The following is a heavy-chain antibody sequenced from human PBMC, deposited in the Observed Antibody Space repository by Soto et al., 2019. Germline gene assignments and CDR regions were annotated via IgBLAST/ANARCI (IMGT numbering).Heavy chain of an antibody. D-gene: IGHD3-10*01. V-gene: IGHV4-4*07. J-gene: IGHJ5*02. Sequence: PSETLSLTCTVSSGPISSYYWSWIRQPAGKGMEWIGRIYTSGSTNYNPSLKSRVTMSVDTSKNQFSLKLSSVTAADTAVYYCARDSVPSWFDPWGQGTLVTVSS. CDR2: IYTSGST. CDR3: ARDSVPSWFDP. CDR1: SGPISSYY.